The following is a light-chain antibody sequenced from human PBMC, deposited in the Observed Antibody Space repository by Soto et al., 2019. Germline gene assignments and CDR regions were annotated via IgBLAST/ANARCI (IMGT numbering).Light chain of an antibody. CDR1: QTISNN. Sequence: ERVMTQSPATLSVSPGERATLSCSASQTISNNLAWYQQKPGQAPRLLIYGASTRATGIPARFSGSGSGTDFTLTISSLQSEDFAVYYCLQYNNWPRTFGQGTKLEIK. CDR3: LQYNNWPRT. V-gene: IGKV3-15*01. J-gene: IGKJ2*01. CDR2: GAS.